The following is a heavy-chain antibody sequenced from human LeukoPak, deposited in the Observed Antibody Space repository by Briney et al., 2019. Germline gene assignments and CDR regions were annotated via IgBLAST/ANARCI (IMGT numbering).Heavy chain of an antibody. CDR1: GYTFTSYY. V-gene: IGHV1-46*01. CDR3: ARGRAHSGSPTDY. D-gene: IGHD1-26*01. CDR2: INPNRGST. Sequence: ASVKVSCKASGYTFTSYYMYWVRQAPGQGLEWMGIINPNRGSTSYAQKFQGRVTMTRDMSTSTVYMELSSLRSEDTAVYYCARGRAHSGSPTDYWGQGTLVTVSS. J-gene: IGHJ4*02.